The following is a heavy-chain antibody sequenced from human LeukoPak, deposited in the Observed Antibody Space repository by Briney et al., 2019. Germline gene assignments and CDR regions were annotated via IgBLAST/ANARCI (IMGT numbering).Heavy chain of an antibody. J-gene: IGHJ6*02. CDR2: INPNGGGT. Sequence: ASVKVSCKASGYTFTGYYMHWVRQAPGQGLEWMGWINPNGGGTNYAQKFQGRVTMTRDTSISTAYMELSRLRSDDTAVYYCAREKGPDYDILTGYSSGGMDVWGQGTTVTVSS. CDR3: AREKGPDYDILTGYSSGGMDV. D-gene: IGHD3-9*01. CDR1: GYTFTGYY. V-gene: IGHV1-2*02.